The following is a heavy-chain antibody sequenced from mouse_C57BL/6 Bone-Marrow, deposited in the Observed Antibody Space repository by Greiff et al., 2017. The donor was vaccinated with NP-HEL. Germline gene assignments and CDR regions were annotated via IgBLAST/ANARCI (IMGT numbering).Heavy chain of an antibody. Sequence: QVQLQQPGAELVRPGTSVKLSCKASGYTFTSYWMHWVKQRPGQGLEWIGVIDPSDSYTNYNQKFKGKATLTVDTSSSTAYMQLSSLTSEYSAVYYCARSAGSSLYYAMDYWGQGTSVTVSS. V-gene: IGHV1-59*01. CDR1: GYTFTSYW. J-gene: IGHJ4*01. CDR3: ARSAGSSLYYAMDY. CDR2: IDPSDSYT. D-gene: IGHD1-1*01.